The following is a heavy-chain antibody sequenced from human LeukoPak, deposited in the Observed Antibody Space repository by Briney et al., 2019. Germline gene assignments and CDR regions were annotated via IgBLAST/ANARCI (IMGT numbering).Heavy chain of an antibody. Sequence: ASVKVSCKASGYTFTGYYMHWVRQAPGQGLEWMGWINPNSGGTNYAQKFQGRVTMTRDTSISTAYMELSRLRSDDTAVYYCARAPENLYDFWSGCYGESFDYWGQGTLVTVSS. CDR1: GYTFTGYY. J-gene: IGHJ4*02. V-gene: IGHV1-2*02. CDR2: INPNSGGT. D-gene: IGHD3-3*01. CDR3: ARAPENLYDFWSGCYGESFDY.